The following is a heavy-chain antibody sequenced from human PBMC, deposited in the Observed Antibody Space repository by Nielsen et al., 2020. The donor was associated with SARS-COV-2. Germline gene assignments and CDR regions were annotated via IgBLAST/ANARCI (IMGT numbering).Heavy chain of an antibody. J-gene: IGHJ5*02. D-gene: IGHD6-19*01. CDR1: GGSINSYF. CDR3: ARRSSSGLDP. CDR2: IHYSGIT. Sequence: SETLSLTCSVSGGSINSYFWSWIRQPPGKGLECIGYIHYSGITNYNPSLKSRAAISIDMSKNQFSLRLSSVTAADTAVYYCARRSSSGLDPWGQGTLVTVSS. V-gene: IGHV4-59*08.